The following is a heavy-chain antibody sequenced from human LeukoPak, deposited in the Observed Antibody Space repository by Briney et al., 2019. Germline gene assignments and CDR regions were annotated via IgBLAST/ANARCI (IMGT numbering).Heavy chain of an antibody. D-gene: IGHD3-16*02. CDR3: TREERGYIPAF. V-gene: IGHV3-30*01. CDR1: GFTFTNYA. J-gene: IGHJ4*02. Sequence: GRSLRVSCAASGFTFTNYAMHWVRQTPGKGLEWVAFVSYDGSWSSYSDSVKGRFTISRDASKNTLYLQMNSLRAEDTAVYYCTREERGYIPAFWGQGTLVTVSS. CDR2: VSYDGSWS.